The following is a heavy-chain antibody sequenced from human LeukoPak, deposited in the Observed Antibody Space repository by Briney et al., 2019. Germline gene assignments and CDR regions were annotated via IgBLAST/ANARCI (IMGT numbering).Heavy chain of an antibody. Sequence: SETLSRTCTVSGGAISSSSYYWGWVRPPPGQGLGWIGSIYYSGSTYYNPSLKSRVTISVDTSKNQFSLKLSSVTAADTAVYYCARRRGYDFFFDYWGQGTLVTVSS. CDR3: ARRRGYDFFFDY. CDR1: GGAISSSSYY. CDR2: IYYSGST. J-gene: IGHJ4*02. V-gene: IGHV4-39*01. D-gene: IGHD3-3*01.